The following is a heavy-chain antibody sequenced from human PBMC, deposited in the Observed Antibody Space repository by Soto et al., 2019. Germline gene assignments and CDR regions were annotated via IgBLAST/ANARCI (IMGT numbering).Heavy chain of an antibody. D-gene: IGHD1-26*01. CDR3: AKRSPSGTYYFDY. J-gene: IGHJ4*02. Sequence: PGGSLRLSCVASGFTFTSYAMTWVRQGPGKGLEWVSSIGTTTGDLLYADSVKGRFTISRDNSRGTVFLQMNSLRSEDTAIYYCAKRSPSGTYYFDYWGQGTLVTVS. V-gene: IGHV3-23*01. CDR1: GFTFTSYA. CDR2: IGTTTGDL.